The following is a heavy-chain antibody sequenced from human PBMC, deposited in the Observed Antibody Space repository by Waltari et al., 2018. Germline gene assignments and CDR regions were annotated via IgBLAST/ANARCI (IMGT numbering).Heavy chain of an antibody. Sequence: QLRLQQSGPGLVKPSETLSLTCTVSGGALNNDLYYWAWIRQPPGRGLGWIGSVCHLGTSYDNLCLQRRCTMSLDTSKNQFSLRMTSVTAADTAVYYCARCPLTTVGVPYYFDFWGPGALVTVSS. J-gene: IGHJ4*02. V-gene: IGHV4-39*07. CDR3: ARCPLTTVGVPYYFDF. CDR2: VCHLGTS. D-gene: IGHD1-1*01. CDR1: GGALNNDLYY.